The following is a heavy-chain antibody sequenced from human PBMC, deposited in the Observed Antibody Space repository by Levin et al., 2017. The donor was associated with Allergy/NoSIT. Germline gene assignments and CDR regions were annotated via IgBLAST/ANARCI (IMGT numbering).Heavy chain of an antibody. CDR3: TKVIYKGYSWVSKFEEYGLGD. V-gene: IGHV3-9*01. D-gene: IGHD5-18*01. Sequence: QPGGSLRLSCEASGFIFEDYAMHWVRQVPGKGLEWVAGISWSSHSLGYADSVKGRFTISRDNAKNSLYLQMYSLRFEDTALYYCTKVIYKGYSWVSKFEEYGLGDWGHGTAVTI. J-gene: IGHJ6*02. CDR2: ISWSSHSL. CDR1: GFIFEDYA.